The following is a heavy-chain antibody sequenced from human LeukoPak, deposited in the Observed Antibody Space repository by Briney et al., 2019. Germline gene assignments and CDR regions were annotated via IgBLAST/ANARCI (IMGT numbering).Heavy chain of an antibody. CDR3: PRRNY. CDR2: INSDGSST. Sequence: GGSLRLSCAASGFMFSSYWMHWGRHPPGKGLVWVSRINSDGSSTGYADSVKGRFPISRDNAKNTLYLQMDRLRAEDTAVYYCPRRNYWGQGTLVTVSS. CDR1: GFMFSSYW. V-gene: IGHV3-74*01. J-gene: IGHJ4*02.